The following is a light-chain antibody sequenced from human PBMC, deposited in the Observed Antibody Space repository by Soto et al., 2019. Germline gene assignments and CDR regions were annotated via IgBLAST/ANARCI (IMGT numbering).Light chain of an antibody. CDR2: KAS. CDR1: QSISSW. Sequence: DIQMTQSPSTLSASVGDRVTITCRASQSISSWLAWYQQKPGKAPKLLIYKASSLESGVPSRFSGSGSGTEFTLTISSLQPDDFATYYCQQYNSYQRTFGQGTKGEIK. CDR3: QQYNSYQRT. V-gene: IGKV1-5*03. J-gene: IGKJ1*01.